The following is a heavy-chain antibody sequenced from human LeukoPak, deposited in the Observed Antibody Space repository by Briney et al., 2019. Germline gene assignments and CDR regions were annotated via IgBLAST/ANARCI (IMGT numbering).Heavy chain of an antibody. J-gene: IGHJ4*02. V-gene: IGHV4-39*01. CDR3: ARRYSSGWRTFDY. D-gene: IGHD6-19*01. CDR1: GGSISSSSYY. Sequence: KPSETLCLTCAVSGGSISSSSYYWGWMRQPAGMGLEWPGGIYYSGRTYYNPSLKSRVTISVDTSKHQFSLNLSSVAAADTAVYYCARRYSSGWRTFDYWGQGTLVTVSS. CDR2: IYYSGRT.